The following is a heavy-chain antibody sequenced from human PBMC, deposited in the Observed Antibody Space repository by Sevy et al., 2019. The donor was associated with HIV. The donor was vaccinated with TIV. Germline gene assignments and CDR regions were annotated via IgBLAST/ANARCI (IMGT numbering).Heavy chain of an antibody. V-gene: IGHV3-15*01. CDR2: IKSKTDGGTI. D-gene: IGHD5-12*01. CDR1: GFTFSSAW. Sequence: GGSLRLSYAASGFTFSSAWMSWVRLAPGKGLEWVGRIKSKTDGGTIDYAAPVKGRFTISREDSKNTLYLQMNSLKTEDTAVYYCITDPGYRGYDEEVINYYYYGMDVWGQGTTVTVSS. CDR3: ITDPGYRGYDEEVINYYYYGMDV. J-gene: IGHJ6*02.